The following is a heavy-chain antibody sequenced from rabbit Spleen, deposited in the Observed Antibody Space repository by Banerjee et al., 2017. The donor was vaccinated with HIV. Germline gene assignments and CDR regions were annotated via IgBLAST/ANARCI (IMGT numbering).Heavy chain of an antibody. Sequence: QQLVESGGGLVKPGASLTLTCKASGFSFSSGYYMSWVRQAPGKGLEWIGCIGSGTGTTYSATWAKGRFTCSKTSSTTVTLQMTSLTVADTATYFCARDTGSSFSSYGMDLWGPGTLVT. CDR3: ARDTGSSFSSYGMDL. CDR2: IGSGTGTT. V-gene: IGHV1S40*01. J-gene: IGHJ6*01. D-gene: IGHD8-1*01. CDR1: GFSFSSGYY.